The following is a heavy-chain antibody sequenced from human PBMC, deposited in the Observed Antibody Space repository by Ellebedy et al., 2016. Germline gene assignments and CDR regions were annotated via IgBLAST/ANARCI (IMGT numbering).Heavy chain of an antibody. CDR3: ARVEVEKVFGTNWFNP. CDR2: IIPVSGTT. J-gene: IGHJ5*02. CDR1: GYNSNIYG. V-gene: IGHV1-69*06. D-gene: IGHD3-16*01. Sequence: SVKVSXKASGYNSNIYGMSWVRQAPGQGLEWMGEIIPVSGTTHYAQKLQGRITISADISTNTAYMELKSLRSEDTAVYYCARVEVEKVFGTNWFNPWGQGTLVTVSS.